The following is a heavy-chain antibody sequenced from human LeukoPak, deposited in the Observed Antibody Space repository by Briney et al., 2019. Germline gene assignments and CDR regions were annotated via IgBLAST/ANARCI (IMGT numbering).Heavy chain of an antibody. Sequence: GSLRLSCAASGFTFSSYAMSWVRQAPGKGLEWVANTNDDGSEKNYVDSVKGRFTISRDNAKKSLFLQMNSLRADDTAVYFCLREEGAWGQGTLVTVSS. V-gene: IGHV3-7*01. CDR1: GFTFSSYA. CDR3: LREEGA. J-gene: IGHJ5*02. D-gene: IGHD3-16*01. CDR2: TNDDGSEK.